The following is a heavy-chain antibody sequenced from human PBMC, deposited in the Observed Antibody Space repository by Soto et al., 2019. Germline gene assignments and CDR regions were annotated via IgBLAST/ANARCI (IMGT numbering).Heavy chain of an antibody. V-gene: IGHV3-15*07. CDR2: IKSKTDGGTT. CDR1: GFTFSNAW. D-gene: IGHD3-10*01. J-gene: IGHJ6*02. Sequence: EVQLVESGGGLVKPGGSLRLSCAASGFTFSNAWMNWVRQAPGKGLEWVGRIKSKTDGGTTDYAAPVKGRFTISRDDSKHTLYLQMNSLKTEDTAVYYCTTASVTPPLDYYYGMDVWGQGTTVTVSS. CDR3: TTASVTPPLDYYYGMDV.